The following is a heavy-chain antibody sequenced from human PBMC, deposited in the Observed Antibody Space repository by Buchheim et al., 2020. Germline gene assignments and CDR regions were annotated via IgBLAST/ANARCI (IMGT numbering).Heavy chain of an antibody. D-gene: IGHD2-2*01. V-gene: IGHV1-2*02. J-gene: IGHJ6*02. CDR3: ARVGYVVVVPTAISGMDV. CDR1: GYTFTDYY. Sequence: QVQLVQSGAAVKKPGASVKVSCKTSGYTFTDYYLHWVRQAPGQGLEWMGWIYPDSGDTSYAQNFQGRVTMTRDTSISTAYMELSSLKSDDTAVYYCARVGYVVVVPTAISGMDVWGQGTT. CDR2: IYPDSGDT.